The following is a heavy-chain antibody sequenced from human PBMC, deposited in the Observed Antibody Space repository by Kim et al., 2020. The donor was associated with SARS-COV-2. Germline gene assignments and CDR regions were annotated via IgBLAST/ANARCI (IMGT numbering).Heavy chain of an antibody. CDR1: GFTVSSNY. D-gene: IGHD4-17*01. CDR3: ARAGDYGGNTWFYYFYYGMDV. V-gene: IGHV3-53*01. Sequence: GGSLRLSCAASGFTVSSNYMSWVRQAPGKGLEWVSVIYSGGSTYYADSVKGRFTISRDNSKNTLYLQMNSLRAEDTAVYYCARAGDYGGNTWFYYFYYGMDVWGQGTPVTVSS. CDR2: IYSGGST. J-gene: IGHJ6*02.